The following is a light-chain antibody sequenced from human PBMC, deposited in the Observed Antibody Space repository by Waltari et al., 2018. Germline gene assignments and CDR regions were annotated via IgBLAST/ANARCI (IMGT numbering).Light chain of an antibody. Sequence: VVTQAPLSMSVTPGQPASMSCKSSESLLRSDGKTYLYWDLPKPGQPPRLLIYEASKSFSGVPDRFSGSGSGTDFTLRISRVEAEDVGVYYCMQTLRLPSFSFGGGTKVEIK. J-gene: IGKJ4*01. V-gene: IGKV2D-29*01. CDR2: EAS. CDR3: MQTLRLPSFS. CDR1: ESLLRSDGKTY.